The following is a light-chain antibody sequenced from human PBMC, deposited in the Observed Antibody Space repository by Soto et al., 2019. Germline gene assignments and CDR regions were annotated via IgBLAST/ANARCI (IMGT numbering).Light chain of an antibody. V-gene: IGKV3-20*01. CDR2: GAS. J-gene: IGKJ4*01. CDR3: QQYGSSPH. CDR1: QSVSSSY. Sequence: EVVLTQSPGTLSFSPGERSTLSFRASQSVSSSYLAWYQQKPGQAPGLLIYGASSRATGIPDRFSGSGSGTDFTLTISRLEPEDFAVYYCQQYGSSPHFGGGTKVDI.